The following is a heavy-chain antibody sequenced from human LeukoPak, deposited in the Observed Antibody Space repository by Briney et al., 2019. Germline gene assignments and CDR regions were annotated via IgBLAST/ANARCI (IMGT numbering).Heavy chain of an antibody. CDR1: GGSISSYY. J-gene: IGHJ4*02. CDR3: ARVVGSYCFDY. CDR2: IYYSGST. Sequence: SETLSLTCTVSGGSISSYYWSWIRQPPGKGLEWIGYIYYSGSTNYNPSLKSRVTISVDTSENQFSLKLSSVTAADTAVYYCARVVGSYCFDYRGQGTLVTVSS. D-gene: IGHD1-26*01. V-gene: IGHV4-59*01.